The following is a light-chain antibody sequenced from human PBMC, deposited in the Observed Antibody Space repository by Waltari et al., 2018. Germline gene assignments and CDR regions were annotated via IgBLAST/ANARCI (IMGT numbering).Light chain of an antibody. CDR1: SSDVGRYNL. Sequence: QSALTQPASVSGSPGQSITISCTGTSSDVGRYNLVSWYQQHPGKAPKLMIYEGSKRPSGVANRFSGSKSGNTASLPISGLQAEDEADYYCCSYAGSSSYVFGTGNKVTVL. CDR2: EGS. CDR3: CSYAGSSSYV. J-gene: IGLJ1*01. V-gene: IGLV2-23*01.